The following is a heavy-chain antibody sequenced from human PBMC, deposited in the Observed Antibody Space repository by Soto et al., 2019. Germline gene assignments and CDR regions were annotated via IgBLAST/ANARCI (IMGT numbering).Heavy chain of an antibody. Sequence: QVQLVESGGGVVQPGRSLRLSCAASGFTFSSYGMHWVRQALGKGLEWVAVIWCDGSNKYYANSVKGRFTTSRDNSKNTLYLQMNSLRAEETAVYYCAKPPTTVTAADSFDHWGQGTLVTVSS. CDR2: IWCDGSNK. D-gene: IGHD4-17*01. CDR1: GFTFSSYG. CDR3: AKPPTTVTAADSFDH. J-gene: IGHJ4*02. V-gene: IGHV3-33*06.